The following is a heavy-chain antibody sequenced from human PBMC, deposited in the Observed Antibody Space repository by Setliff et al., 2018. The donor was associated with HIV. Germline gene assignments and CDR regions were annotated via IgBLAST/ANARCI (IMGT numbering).Heavy chain of an antibody. Sequence: PSETLSLTCTVSGGSISSGSYYWGWIRQPPGKGLEWIGSIYYSGSTYYNPSLKSRVTISVDTSKNQFSLKLSSVTAADTAVYYCARQGQLGSEWGQGTLVTVSS. J-gene: IGHJ4*02. D-gene: IGHD1-1*01. CDR3: ARQGQLGSE. CDR2: IYYSGST. V-gene: IGHV4-39*01. CDR1: GGSISSGSYY.